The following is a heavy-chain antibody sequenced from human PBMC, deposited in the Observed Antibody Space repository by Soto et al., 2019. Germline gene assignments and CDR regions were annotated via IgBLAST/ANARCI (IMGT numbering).Heavy chain of an antibody. CDR3: AIPAPLRAAHDAFDI. Sequence: GESLKISCKGSGYIFTNYWISWVRQMPGKGLEWMVIIYPGDSDTRYSPSFQGQVTISADKSISTAYLQWSSLKASDTAMYYCAIPAPLRAAHDAFDIWGQGTMVTVSS. D-gene: IGHD6-6*01. J-gene: IGHJ3*02. V-gene: IGHV5-51*01. CDR1: GYIFTNYW. CDR2: IYPGDSDT.